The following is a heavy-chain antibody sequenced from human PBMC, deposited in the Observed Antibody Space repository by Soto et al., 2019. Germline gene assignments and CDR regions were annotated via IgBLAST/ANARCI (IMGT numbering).Heavy chain of an antibody. CDR1: VFTFSNFW. CDR2: INSDGSST. V-gene: IGHV3-74*01. D-gene: IGHD5-18*01. J-gene: IGHJ6*02. Sequence: GSLRLSCAAPVFTFSNFWMHWVREAPGKGLVWVSRINSDGSSTNYAESVKGRSTISRDNAKNTLYLQMISLRAEDTAVYYCVRGYSYGSYPYYYYGMDVWGQGTTVTVSS. CDR3: VRGYSYGSYPYYYYGMDV.